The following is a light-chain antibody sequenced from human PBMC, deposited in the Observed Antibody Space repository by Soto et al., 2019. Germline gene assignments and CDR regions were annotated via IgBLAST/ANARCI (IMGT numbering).Light chain of an antibody. CDR1: QSVTNNY. CDR2: DAS. V-gene: IGKV3-20*01. J-gene: IGKJ1*01. CDR3: QQCATSPLT. Sequence: EIVLTQSPGNLSLSPGERATLSCRASQSVTNNYVAWYQQKPGQAPRLLIHDASSRATGIPDRFSGSGSGTDFTLTISRLEPEDFAVYFCQQCATSPLTFGQGTRVDIK.